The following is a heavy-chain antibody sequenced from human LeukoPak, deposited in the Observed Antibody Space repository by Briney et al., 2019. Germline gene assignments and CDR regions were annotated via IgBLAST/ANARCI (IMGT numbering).Heavy chain of an antibody. J-gene: IGHJ4*02. CDR3: ARSSSGWSFDY. V-gene: IGHV3-21*01. CDR1: GFTFSSYS. CDR2: ISSSSSYI. D-gene: IGHD6-19*01. Sequence: GGSLRLSCAASGFTFSSYSMNWLRQAPGKGLEWVSSISSSSSYIYYADSVKGRFTISRDNAKNSLYLQMNSLRAEDTAVYYCARSSSGWSFDYWGQGTLVTVSS.